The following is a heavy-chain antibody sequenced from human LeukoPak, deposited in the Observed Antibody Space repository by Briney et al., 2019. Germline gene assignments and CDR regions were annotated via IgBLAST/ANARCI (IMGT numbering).Heavy chain of an antibody. J-gene: IGHJ4*02. V-gene: IGHV1-69*05. CDR2: IIPIFGTA. CDR1: GGTFSSYA. Sequence: SVKVSCKASGGTFSSYAIIWVRQAPGQGLEWMGGIIPIFGTANYAQKFQGRVTITTDESTSTAYMELSSLRSEDTAVYYCATYCGGDCPLDYWGQGTLVTVSS. CDR3: ATYCGGDCPLDY. D-gene: IGHD2-21*02.